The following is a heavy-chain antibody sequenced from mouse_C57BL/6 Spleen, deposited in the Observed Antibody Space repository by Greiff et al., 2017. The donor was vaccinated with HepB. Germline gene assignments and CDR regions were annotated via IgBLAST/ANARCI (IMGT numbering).Heavy chain of an antibody. V-gene: IGHV1-67*01. CDR3: AREEGLLWLPYWYFDV. D-gene: IGHD2-2*01. CDR2: ISTYYGDA. CDR1: GYTFTDYA. J-gene: IGHJ1*03. Sequence: VKLQESGPELVRPGVSVKISCKGSGYTFTDYAMHWVKQSHAKSLEWIGVISTYYGDASYNQKFKDKATMTVDKSSSTAYMELARLTSEDSAVYYWAREEGLLWLPYWYFDVWGTGTTVTVSS.